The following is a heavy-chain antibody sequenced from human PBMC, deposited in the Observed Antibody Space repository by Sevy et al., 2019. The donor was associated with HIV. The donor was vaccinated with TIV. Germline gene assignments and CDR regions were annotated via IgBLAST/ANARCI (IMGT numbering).Heavy chain of an antibody. J-gene: IGHJ5*02. CDR2: ISGSGGST. D-gene: IGHD3-3*01. V-gene: IGHV3-23*01. CDR1: GFTFSSYA. Sequence: GGSLRLSCAASGFTFSSYAMSWVRQAPGKGLEWVSAISGSGGSTYYADSVKGRFTISRDNSKNTLYLQMNSLRAEDMAVYYCAKEYYDFWSGYPNWFDPWGQGTLVTVSS. CDR3: AKEYYDFWSGYPNWFDP.